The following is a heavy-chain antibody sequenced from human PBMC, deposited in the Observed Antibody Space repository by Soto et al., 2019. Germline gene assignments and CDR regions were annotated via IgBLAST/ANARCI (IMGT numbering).Heavy chain of an antibody. J-gene: IGHJ4*02. CDR3: AKSAGSNAYYPNDY. Sequence: VSLRLSCAASGFTFSSYAMTWVRQAPGKGLEWVSIISGSGISTYYADSVKGRFTISRDNSKNTLYLQMNSLRAEDAAVYYCAKSAGSNAYYPNDYWGQGTLVTVSS. CDR2: ISGSGIST. D-gene: IGHD3-16*01. V-gene: IGHV3-23*01. CDR1: GFTFSSYA.